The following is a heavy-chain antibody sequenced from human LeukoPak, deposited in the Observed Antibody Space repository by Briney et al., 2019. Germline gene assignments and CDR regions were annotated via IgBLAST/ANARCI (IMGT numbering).Heavy chain of an antibody. Sequence: GGSLRLSCAASGFTFSTYRMNWVRQAPGKGLEWVSFISSSSNFIYYADSVKGRFTISRDNAENSLSLQMNSLRAEDTAVYYCARGGGPYTYYYDSSGIGGYWGQGTLVTVSS. CDR1: GFTFSTYR. V-gene: IGHV3-21*01. D-gene: IGHD3-22*01. CDR2: ISSSSNFI. J-gene: IGHJ4*02. CDR3: ARGGGPYTYYYDSSGIGGY.